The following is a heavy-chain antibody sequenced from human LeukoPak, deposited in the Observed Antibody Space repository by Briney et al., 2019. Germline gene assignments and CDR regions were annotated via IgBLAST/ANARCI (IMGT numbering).Heavy chain of an antibody. CDR1: GGSFSGYY. CDR3: AGAMMGDAFDI. Sequence: SETLSLTCAVYGGSFSGYYWSWIRQPPGKGLEWIGEINHSGSTNYNPSLKSRVTISVDTSKNQFSLKLSSVTAADTAVYYCAGAMMGDAFDIWGQGTMVTVSS. D-gene: IGHD3-22*01. CDR2: INHSGST. J-gene: IGHJ3*02. V-gene: IGHV4-34*01.